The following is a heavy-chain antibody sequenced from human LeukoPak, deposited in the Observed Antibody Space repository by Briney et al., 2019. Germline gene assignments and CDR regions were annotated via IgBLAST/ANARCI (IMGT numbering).Heavy chain of an antibody. CDR2: IKQDGSEK. J-gene: IGHJ4*02. CDR3: ARSRDGYDDYSDY. CDR1: GFTFSSYW. V-gene: IGHV3-7*01. Sequence: GGSLRLSCAASGFTFSSYWMSWVRQAPGKGLEWVANIKQDGSEKYYVDSVKGRFTISRDNAKNSLYLQMNSLRAEDTAVYYCARSRDGYDDYSDYWGQGTLVTVSS. D-gene: IGHD5-24*01.